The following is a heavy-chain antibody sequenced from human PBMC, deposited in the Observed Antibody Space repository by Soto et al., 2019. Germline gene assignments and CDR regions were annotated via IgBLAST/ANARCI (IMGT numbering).Heavy chain of an antibody. Sequence: QLQLQESGPGLVKPSDTLSLTCTVSGGSISSISYYWGWIRQPPGKGLEWIGSIAYIGSTYYNPSLRSRVPTSVDTSKNRLALKLRSVSAADTDVYYCARLYSSSWYFSSGQETLVTV. CDR1: GGSISSISYY. D-gene: IGHD6-13*01. CDR2: IAYIGST. CDR3: ARLYSSSWYFS. V-gene: IGHV4-39*01. J-gene: IGHJ5*02.